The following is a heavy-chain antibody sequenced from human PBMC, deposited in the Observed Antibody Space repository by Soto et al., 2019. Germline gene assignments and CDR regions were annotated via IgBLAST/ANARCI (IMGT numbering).Heavy chain of an antibody. CDR2: IWYDGSNK. J-gene: IGHJ4*02. CDR3: ARDGGQKLVLDY. D-gene: IGHD6-13*01. Sequence: QVQLVESGGGVVQPGRSLRLSCAASGFTFSSYGMHWVRQAPGKGLEWVAVIWYDGSNKYYADSVKGRFTISRDNSKNSLYLQMNSLRAEATAVYYCARDGGQKLVLDYWGQGTLVTVSS. V-gene: IGHV3-33*01. CDR1: GFTFSSYG.